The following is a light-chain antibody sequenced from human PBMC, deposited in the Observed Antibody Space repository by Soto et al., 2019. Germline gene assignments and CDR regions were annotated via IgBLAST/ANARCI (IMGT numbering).Light chain of an antibody. CDR2: GAF. CDR1: QSVNGND. Sequence: DIVLTQSPDTLSLSPGERATLSCRASQSVNGNDFAWYQQKPGQAPRLLIFGAFSRATGIPDKFSGSASGRDFTLTIDRLEPEDFAVYYCQQYGRSPLTFGGGTKVEIK. CDR3: QQYGRSPLT. V-gene: IGKV3-20*01. J-gene: IGKJ4*01.